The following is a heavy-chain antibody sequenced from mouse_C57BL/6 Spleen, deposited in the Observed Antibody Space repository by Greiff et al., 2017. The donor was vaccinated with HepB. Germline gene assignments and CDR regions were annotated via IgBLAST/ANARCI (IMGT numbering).Heavy chain of an antibody. Sequence: VKLQQPGTELVRPGTSVKMSCKASGYTFTNYWIGWAKQRPGHGLEWIGDIYPGGGYTNYNEKFKGKATLTADKSSSTAYMQFSSLTSEDSAIYYCARRKGAMDYWGQGTSVTVSS. CDR1: GYTFTNYW. CDR3: ARRKGAMDY. J-gene: IGHJ4*01. V-gene: IGHV1-63*01. CDR2: IYPGGGYT.